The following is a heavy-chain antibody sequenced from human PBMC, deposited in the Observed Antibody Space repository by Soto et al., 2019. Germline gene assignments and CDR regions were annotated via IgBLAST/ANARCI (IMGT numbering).Heavy chain of an antibody. J-gene: IGHJ4*02. CDR3: ARGHTNYDILTGYHELIDF. CDR1: GFTFSSYG. V-gene: IGHV3-33*01. D-gene: IGHD3-9*01. CDR2: IWYDGSNK. Sequence: PGGSLRLSCAASGFTFSSYGMHWVRQAPGKGLEWVAVIWYDGSNKYYADSVKGRFTISRDNSKNTLYLQMNSLRAEHTAVYYCARGHTNYDILTGYHELIDFWGQGTLVTVSS.